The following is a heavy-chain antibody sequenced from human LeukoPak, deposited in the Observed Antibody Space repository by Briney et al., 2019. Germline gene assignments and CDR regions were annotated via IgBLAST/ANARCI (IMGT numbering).Heavy chain of an antibody. CDR3: AREKMVYAISVSGAFDI. CDR1: GFTFSSYE. D-gene: IGHD2-8*01. J-gene: IGHJ3*02. CDR2: ISSSSSTI. Sequence: PGGSLRLSCAASGFTFSSYEMNWVRQAPGKGLEWVLYISSSSSTIYYADSVKGRFTISRDNAKNSLYLQMNSLRAEDTAVYYCAREKMVYAISVSGAFDIWGQGTMVTVSS. V-gene: IGHV3-48*03.